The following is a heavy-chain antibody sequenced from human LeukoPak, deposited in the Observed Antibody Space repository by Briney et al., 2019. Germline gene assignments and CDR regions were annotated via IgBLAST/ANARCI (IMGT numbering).Heavy chain of an antibody. V-gene: IGHV4-4*09. J-gene: IGHJ3*02. Sequence: SETLSLTCTVSGGSISSYYWSWIRQPPGKGLEWIGYIYTSGSTNYNPSLKSRVTISVDTSKNQFSLKLSSVTAADTAVYYCARQKPRYCSSTSCSHGNAFDIWGQGTMVTVSS. CDR3: ARQKPRYCSSTSCSHGNAFDI. D-gene: IGHD2-2*01. CDR2: IYTSGST. CDR1: GGSISSYY.